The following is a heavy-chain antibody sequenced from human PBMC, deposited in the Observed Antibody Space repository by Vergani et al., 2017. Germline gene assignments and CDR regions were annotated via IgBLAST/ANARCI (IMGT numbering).Heavy chain of an antibody. Sequence: QVQLVQSGAEAKKPGSSVKVSCKASGGTFSSYAISWVRQAPGQGLEWMGGIIPIFGTANYAQKFQGRVTITADESTSTAYMELSSLRSEDTAVYYWAQQKTTVTTPLGWFDPWGQGTLVTVSS. CDR2: IIPIFGTA. CDR3: AQQKTTVTTPLGWFDP. V-gene: IGHV1-69*01. D-gene: IGHD4-11*01. CDR1: GGTFSSYA. J-gene: IGHJ5*02.